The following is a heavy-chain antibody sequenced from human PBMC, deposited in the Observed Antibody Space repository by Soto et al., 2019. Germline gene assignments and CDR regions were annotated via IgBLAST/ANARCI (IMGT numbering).Heavy chain of an antibody. CDR2: MNPNSGNT. D-gene: IGHD3-10*01. J-gene: IGHJ4*02. Sequence: QVQLVQSGAEVKKPGASVKVSCKASGYTFTSYDINWVRQATGQGLEWMGWMNPNSGNTGYAQKFQGRVTMTRNTSISTDYMELSSLRSEDRAVYYCARGVTMVRGVISGYWGQGTLVTVSS. V-gene: IGHV1-8*01. CDR3: ARGVTMVRGVISGY. CDR1: GYTFTSYD.